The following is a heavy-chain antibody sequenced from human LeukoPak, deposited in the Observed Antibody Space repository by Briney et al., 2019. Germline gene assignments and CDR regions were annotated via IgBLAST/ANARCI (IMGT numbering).Heavy chain of an antibody. CDR3: AKGLNSGWYGQSFDL. CDR2: LSYEVANG. J-gene: IGHJ4*02. Sequence: GGSLRLSCAASGFPFSAYGMHWARQAPGKGLGGAALLSYEVANGYYAGSVKGRLTISRDNSKNTLDLQMNSLRAEDTAVYYCAKGLNSGWYGQSFDLWGQGTLVTVSS. D-gene: IGHD6-19*01. V-gene: IGHV3-30*18. CDR1: GFPFSAYG.